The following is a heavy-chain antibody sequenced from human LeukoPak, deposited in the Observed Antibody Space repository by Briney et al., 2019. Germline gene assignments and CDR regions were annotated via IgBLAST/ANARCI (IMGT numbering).Heavy chain of an antibody. D-gene: IGHD6-19*01. J-gene: IGHJ4*02. Sequence: LRLSCAASGFSFSDFYMSWIRQPPGKGLEWIGEINHSGSTNYNPSLKSRVTISVDTSKNQFSLKLSSVTAADTAVYYCARAARVAGYYFDYWGQGTLVTVSS. CDR3: ARAARVAGYYFDY. CDR1: GFSFSDFY. V-gene: IGHV4-34*01. CDR2: INHSGST.